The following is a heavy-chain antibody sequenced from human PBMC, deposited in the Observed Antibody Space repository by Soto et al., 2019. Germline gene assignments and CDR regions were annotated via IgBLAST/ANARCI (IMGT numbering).Heavy chain of an antibody. CDR1: GFTVSSNY. D-gene: IGHD3-9*01. Sequence: GGSLRLSCAASGFTVSSNYMSWVRQAPGKGLEWVSVIYSGGSTYYADSVKGRFTISRHNSKNTLYLQMNSLRAEDTAVYYCARERRYYDTNWFDPWGQGTLVTVSS. CDR2: IYSGGST. J-gene: IGHJ5*02. V-gene: IGHV3-53*04. CDR3: ARERRYYDTNWFDP.